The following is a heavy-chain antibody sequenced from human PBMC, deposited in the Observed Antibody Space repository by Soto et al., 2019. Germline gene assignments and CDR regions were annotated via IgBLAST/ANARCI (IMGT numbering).Heavy chain of an antibody. Sequence: QVQLVQSGAEVKKPGASVKVSCKASGYTFTSYAMHWVRQAPGQRLEWMGWINVGNGNIKYSQNFQGRVTITRDTSASTAYMALSRLRSEDTAVYYCARGGLALMDVWGQGTTVTVSS. CDR3: ARGGLALMDV. J-gene: IGHJ6*02. V-gene: IGHV1-3*01. D-gene: IGHD3-16*01. CDR2: INVGNGNI. CDR1: GYTFTSYA.